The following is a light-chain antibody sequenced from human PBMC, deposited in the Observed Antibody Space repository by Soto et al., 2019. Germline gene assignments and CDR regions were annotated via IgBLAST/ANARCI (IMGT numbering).Light chain of an antibody. Sequence: DIQMTQSPSTLSASIGDRVTITCRASQSISTWLAWYQQKPGKAPKLLISKASLLENGVPSRFSGSGSGTEFTLTISSLQPDDFATYYCQQYNTYSGTFGQGTKVDI. J-gene: IGKJ1*01. CDR2: KAS. CDR1: QSISTW. V-gene: IGKV1-5*03. CDR3: QQYNTYSGT.